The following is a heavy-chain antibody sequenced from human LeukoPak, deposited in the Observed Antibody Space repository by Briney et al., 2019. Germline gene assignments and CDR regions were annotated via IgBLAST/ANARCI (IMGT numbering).Heavy chain of an antibody. CDR3: AADAPSYCSGGSCYSAFAFDI. D-gene: IGHD2-15*01. V-gene: IGHV1-58*02. CDR1: GFTFTSSA. Sequence: SVKVSCKASGFTFTSSAMQWVRQARGQRLEWIGWIVVGSGNTNYAQKFQERVTITRDMSTSTAYMELSSLRSEDTAVYYCAADAPSYCSGGSCYSAFAFDIWGQGTMVTVSS. J-gene: IGHJ3*02. CDR2: IVVGSGNT.